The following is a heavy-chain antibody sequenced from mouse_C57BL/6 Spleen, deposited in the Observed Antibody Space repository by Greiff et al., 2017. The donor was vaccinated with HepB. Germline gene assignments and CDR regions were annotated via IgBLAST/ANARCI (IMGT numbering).Heavy chain of an antibody. CDR1: GFTFSSYA. CDR3: ARGSFDGYSLAY. CDR2: ISDGGSYT. D-gene: IGHD2-3*01. V-gene: IGHV5-4*03. J-gene: IGHJ3*01. Sequence: EVKLMESGGGLVKPGGSLKLSCAASGFTFSSYAMSWVRQTPEKRLEWVATISDGGSYTYYPDNVKGRFTISRDNAKNNLYLQMSHLKSEDTAMYYCARGSFDGYSLAYWGQGTLVTVSA.